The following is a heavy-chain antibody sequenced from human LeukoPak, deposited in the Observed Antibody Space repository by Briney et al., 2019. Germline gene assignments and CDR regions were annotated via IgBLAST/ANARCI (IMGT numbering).Heavy chain of an antibody. V-gene: IGHV1-2*02. Sequence: ASVKVSCKASGYTFTGYYMHWVRQAPGQGLEWMGWINPNSGGTNYAQKFQGRVTMTRDTSISTAYMELGRLRSDDTAVDYCARDLGSSSSDAFDIWGQGTMVTVSS. D-gene: IGHD6-6*01. CDR2: INPNSGGT. CDR3: ARDLGSSSSDAFDI. J-gene: IGHJ3*02. CDR1: GYTFTGYY.